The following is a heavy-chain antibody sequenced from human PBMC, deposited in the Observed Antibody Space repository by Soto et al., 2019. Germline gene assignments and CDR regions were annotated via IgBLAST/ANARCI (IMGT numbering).Heavy chain of an antibody. CDR3: ARGLLEWLLNFDY. D-gene: IGHD3-3*01. CDR2: IYYSGST. Sequence: QVQLQESGPGLVKPSETLSLTCTVSGSSVSSGSYYWSWIRQPPGKGLEWIGYIYYSGSTNYNPSLKSRVTISVDTSKNQFSLKLSSVTAADTAVYYCARGLLEWLLNFDYWGQGTLVTVSS. V-gene: IGHV4-61*01. J-gene: IGHJ4*02. CDR1: GSSVSSGSYY.